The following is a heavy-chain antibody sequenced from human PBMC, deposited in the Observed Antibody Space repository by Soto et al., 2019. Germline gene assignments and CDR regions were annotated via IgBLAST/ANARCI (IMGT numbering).Heavy chain of an antibody. CDR1: GYTFTGYY. CDR3: ARDKKDYDILTGNCYGMDV. V-gene: IGHV1-2*04. D-gene: IGHD3-9*01. CDR2: INPNSGGT. J-gene: IGHJ6*02. Sequence: QVQLVQSGAEVKKPGASVKVSCKASGYTFTGYYMHWVRQAPGQGLEWMGWINPNSGGTNYAQKFEGWVTMTRDTSISTAYMELSRLRSDDTAVYYCARDKKDYDILTGNCYGMDVWGQGTTVTVSS.